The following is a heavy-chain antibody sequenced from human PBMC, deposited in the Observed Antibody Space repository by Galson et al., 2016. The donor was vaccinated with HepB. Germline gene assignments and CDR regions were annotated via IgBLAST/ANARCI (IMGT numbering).Heavy chain of an antibody. CDR3: TTGGGNWALGMDV. D-gene: IGHD1-1*01. Sequence: SLRLSCAASGFTFSSYAMSWFRQAPGKGLEWVGRIKSKTDGGTTDYAAPVKGRFTISRDDSKNTLYLQMNSLKTEDTAVYYCTTGGGNWALGMDVWGQGTTVTVSS. CDR2: IKSKTDGGTT. J-gene: IGHJ6*02. V-gene: IGHV3-15*01. CDR1: GFTFSSYA.